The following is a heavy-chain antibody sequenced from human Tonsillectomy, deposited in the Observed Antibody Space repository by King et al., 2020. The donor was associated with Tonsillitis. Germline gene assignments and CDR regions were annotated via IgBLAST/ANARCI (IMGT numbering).Heavy chain of an antibody. CDR3: AREVYSSSWSLRGFDF. CDR1: GAPFDSFY. V-gene: IGHV4-59*01. CDR2: IYYSGST. Sequence: QLQESGPGLVKPSETLSLTCTGSGAPFDSFYWSWIRQPPGKGLEWIGFIYYSGSTYYNPSLKSRVTISVDTSKNQFSLKVNSVTPADTAVYYLAREVYSSSWSLRGFDFWGQGTLFTVSS. D-gene: IGHD6-13*01. J-gene: IGHJ4*02.